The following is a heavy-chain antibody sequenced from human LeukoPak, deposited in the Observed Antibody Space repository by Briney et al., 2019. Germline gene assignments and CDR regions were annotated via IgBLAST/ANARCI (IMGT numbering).Heavy chain of an antibody. CDR2: ISGSGGST. CDR1: GFTFSSYA. CDR3: AKDRQYQLLSGWFDP. V-gene: IGHV3-23*01. J-gene: IGHJ5*02. Sequence: GGSLRLSCTASGFTFSSYAMSWVRQAPGKGLAWVSAISGSGGSTYYADSVKGRFTISRDNSKNTLYLQMNSLRAEDTAVYYCAKDRQYQLLSGWFDPWGQGTLVTVSS. D-gene: IGHD2-2*01.